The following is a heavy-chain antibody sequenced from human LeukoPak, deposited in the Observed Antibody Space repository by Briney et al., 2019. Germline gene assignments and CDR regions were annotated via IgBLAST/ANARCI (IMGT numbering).Heavy chain of an antibody. CDR3: AKVSLGCCSGGSCYSFSDY. Sequence: GGSLRLSCAASGFTFSSYAMSWVRQAPGKGLEWVSAISGSGGSTYYADSVKGRFTISRDNSKNTLYLQMNSLRAEDTAVYYCAKVSLGCCSGGSCYSFSDYWGQGTLVTVSS. V-gene: IGHV3-23*01. CDR1: GFTFSSYA. J-gene: IGHJ4*02. CDR2: ISGSGGST. D-gene: IGHD2-15*01.